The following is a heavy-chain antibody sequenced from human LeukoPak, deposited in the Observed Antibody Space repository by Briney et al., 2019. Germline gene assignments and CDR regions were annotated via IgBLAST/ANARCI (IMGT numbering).Heavy chain of an antibody. V-gene: IGHV3-30*03. CDR3: ARGYDSNLDYYYYMDV. J-gene: IGHJ6*03. Sequence: GGSLRLSCVISGFTFSMYGMHWVRQAPGKGLEWVAVISPDGSGKNYVDSVEGRFTISRDNSKNTLYVQMNSLRAEDTAVYFCARGYDSNLDYYYYMDVWGKGTTVTVSS. D-gene: IGHD3-16*01. CDR1: GFTFSMYG. CDR2: ISPDGSGK.